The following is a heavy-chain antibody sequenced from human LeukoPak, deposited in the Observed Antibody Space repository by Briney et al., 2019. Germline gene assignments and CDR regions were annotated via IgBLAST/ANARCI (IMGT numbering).Heavy chain of an antibody. CDR3: AREVVIFPDYYYYGMDV. CDR2: IYSDDSR. J-gene: IGHJ6*02. V-gene: IGHV3-53*01. D-gene: IGHD2/OR15-2a*01. Sequence: GGSLRLSCAASGFAVGSNHLSWVRQAPGKGLEWVSVIYSDDSRYYADSVEGRFTISRDNSKNTLFLQMNSLRAEDTAVYYCAREVVIFPDYYYYGMDVWGQGTTVAVSS. CDR1: GFAVGSNH.